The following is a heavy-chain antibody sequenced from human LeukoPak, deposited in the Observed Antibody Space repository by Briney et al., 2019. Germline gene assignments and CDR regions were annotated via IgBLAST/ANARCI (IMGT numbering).Heavy chain of an antibody. J-gene: IGHJ6*02. V-gene: IGHV3-74*01. CDR3: ANSGVMEYYGMDV. D-gene: IGHD3-16*01. Sequence: GSLRLSCAASGFTFSSYWMHWVRQAPGKGLVWVSRINSDGSSTSYADSVKGRFTISRDNAKNTLYLQMNSLRAEDTAVYYCANSGVMEYYGMDVWGQGTTVTVSS. CDR1: GFTFSSYW. CDR2: INSDGSST.